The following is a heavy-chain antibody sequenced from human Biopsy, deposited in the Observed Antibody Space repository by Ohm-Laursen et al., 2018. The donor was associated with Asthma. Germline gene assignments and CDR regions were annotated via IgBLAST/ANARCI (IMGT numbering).Heavy chain of an antibody. V-gene: IGHV4-31*03. D-gene: IGHD2-8*01. CDR2: INYKGST. J-gene: IGHJ5*01. CDR1: SCSRSSVPYY. CDR3: ARDLSGYCTSSACYGFDS. Sequence: SETLSCTGIGSSCSRSSVPYYCNGVGQQPGKGLELIGYINYKGSTFYSPSPESRVTVSVDTSKNQFSQKLSSVTAADTAVYYCARDLSGYCTSSACYGFDSWGQGALVTVSS.